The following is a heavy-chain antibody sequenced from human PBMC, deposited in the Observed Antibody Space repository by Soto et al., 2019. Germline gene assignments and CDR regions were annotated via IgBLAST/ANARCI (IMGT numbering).Heavy chain of an antibody. CDR1: GGTFSSYA. CDR2: IIPIFGTA. Sequence: ASVKVSCKASGGTFSSYAISWVRQAPGQGLEWMGGIIPIFGTANYAQKFQGRVTITADESTSTAYMELSSLRSEDTAVYYCARARILSRDGYNARNWYYGMDVWGQGTTVTVSS. V-gene: IGHV1-69*13. D-gene: IGHD5-12*01. J-gene: IGHJ6*02. CDR3: ARARILSRDGYNARNWYYGMDV.